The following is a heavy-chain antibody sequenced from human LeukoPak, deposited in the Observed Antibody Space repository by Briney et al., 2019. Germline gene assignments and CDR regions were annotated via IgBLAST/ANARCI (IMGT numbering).Heavy chain of an antibody. Sequence: SETLSLTCTVSSGSISTSNYYWGWVRQPPGKALEWIGNIFYSGSTYYSPSLKSRVTISVDTSKNQFSLKLSSVTAADTAVYYCAGESLVVVAATLGAFDIWGQGTMVTVSS. CDR2: IFYSGST. CDR1: SGSISTSNYY. V-gene: IGHV4-39*07. J-gene: IGHJ3*02. CDR3: AGESLVVVAATLGAFDI. D-gene: IGHD2-15*01.